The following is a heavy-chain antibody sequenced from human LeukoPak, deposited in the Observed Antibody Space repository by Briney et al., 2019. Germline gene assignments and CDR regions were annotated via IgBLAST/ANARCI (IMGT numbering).Heavy chain of an antibody. CDR2: IKSKTDGGTT. Sequence: GGSLRLSCAASGFTFSNAWMSWVRQAPGKGLEWVGRIKSKTDGGTTDYAAPVKGRFTISRDDSKNTLYLQMNSLKTEDTAVYFCPTDNDILTGPAPYYYYGMDVWGQGTTVTVSS. D-gene: IGHD3-9*01. V-gene: IGHV3-15*01. CDR3: PTDNDILTGPAPYYYYGMDV. CDR1: GFTFSNAW. J-gene: IGHJ6*02.